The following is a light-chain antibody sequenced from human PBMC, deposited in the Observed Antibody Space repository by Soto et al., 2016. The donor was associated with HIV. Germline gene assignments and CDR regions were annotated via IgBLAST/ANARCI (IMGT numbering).Light chain of an antibody. CDR3: QAWDSSTARVV. Sequence: SYELTQPPSVSVSPGQTASITCSGDKLGNKYACWYQQKPGQSPVLVIFQDTKRPSGIPERFSGSNSGNTATLTISETQVMDEADYYCQAWDSSTARVVFGGGTKLTVL. CDR1: KLGNKY. CDR2: QDT. J-gene: IGLJ2*01. V-gene: IGLV3-1*01.